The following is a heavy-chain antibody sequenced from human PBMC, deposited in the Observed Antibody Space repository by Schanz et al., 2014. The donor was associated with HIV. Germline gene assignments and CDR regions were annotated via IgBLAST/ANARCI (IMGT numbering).Heavy chain of an antibody. Sequence: QLLDSGGGLVQPGGSLRVSCAASGFSFKSYAMSWVRQAPGKGLEWVSAISATGGSTYYADSVKGRFTISRDNSKNTLYLQMTTLRIDDTAVYYCAKPEYDSRGNSQSHFDYWGQGTLVTVSS. CDR3: AKPEYDSRGNSQSHFDY. CDR1: GFSFKSYA. CDR2: ISATGGST. J-gene: IGHJ4*02. D-gene: IGHD3-22*01. V-gene: IGHV3-23*01.